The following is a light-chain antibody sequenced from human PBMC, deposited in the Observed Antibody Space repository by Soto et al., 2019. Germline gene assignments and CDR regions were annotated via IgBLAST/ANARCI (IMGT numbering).Light chain of an antibody. CDR3: QQYGSSRWT. J-gene: IGKJ1*01. CDR1: QSVSSIY. CDR2: GAS. V-gene: IGKV3-20*01. Sequence: EIVLTQSPGTLSLSPGERATLSCRASQSVSSIYLAWYQQKPGQTPRLLIYGASSRATGIPDRFSGSGSGTDFTLTISRLEPEDFAVYYCQQYGSSRWTFGKGTKV.